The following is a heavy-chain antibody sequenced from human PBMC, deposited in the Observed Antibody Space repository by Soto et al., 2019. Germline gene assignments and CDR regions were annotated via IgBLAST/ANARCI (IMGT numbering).Heavy chain of an antibody. J-gene: IGHJ5*02. CDR3: ASGSPRDGDYVYWFDP. CDR2: INPSGGST. D-gene: IGHD4-17*01. CDR1: GYTFTSYY. Sequence: QVQLVQSGAEVKKPGASVKVSCKASGYTFTSYYMHWVRQAPGQGLEWMGIINPSGGSTSYAQKFQGRVTITRATSTSTVYMELSSLRSEDTAVYYCASGSPRDGDYVYWFDPWGQGTLVTVSS. V-gene: IGHV1-46*03.